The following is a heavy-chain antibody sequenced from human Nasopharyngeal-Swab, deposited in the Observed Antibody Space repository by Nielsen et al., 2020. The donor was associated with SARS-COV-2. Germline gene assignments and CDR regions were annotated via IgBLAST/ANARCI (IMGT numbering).Heavy chain of an antibody. D-gene: IGHD2-2*01. Sequence: WIRQPPGKGLEWIGEINHSGSTNYNPSLKSRVTISVDMSKNQFSLKLSSVTAADTAVYYCARGSVVPAAPAVDYFDYWGQGTLVTVSS. CDR3: ARGSVVPAAPAVDYFDY. J-gene: IGHJ4*02. V-gene: IGHV4-34*01. CDR2: INHSGST.